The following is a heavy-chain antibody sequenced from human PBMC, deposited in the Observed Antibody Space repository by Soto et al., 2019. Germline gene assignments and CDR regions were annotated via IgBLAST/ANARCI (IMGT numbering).Heavy chain of an antibody. V-gene: IGHV5-51*01. CDR3: ARLPGISAAAYYFDH. CDR2: IYPSDSDT. J-gene: IGHJ4*02. Sequence: GESLKISCKGSGYGFGAYWIGWVRQMPGKGLEWMGIIYPSDSDTRYSPSFQGQVTISADKSIGTAYLQWSSLRASDTAMYYCARLPGISAAAYYFDHWGQGTPVTVSS. D-gene: IGHD6-13*01. CDR1: GYGFGAYW.